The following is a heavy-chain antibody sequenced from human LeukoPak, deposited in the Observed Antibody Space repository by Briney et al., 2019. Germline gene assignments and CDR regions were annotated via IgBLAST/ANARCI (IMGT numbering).Heavy chain of an antibody. D-gene: IGHD5-12*01. J-gene: IGHJ4*02. CDR2: IIPIIGIT. CDR1: GGTFSSNA. V-gene: IGHV1-69*04. Sequence: VASVKVSCKASGGTFSSNAIAWVRQAPGQRLELMGRIIPIIGITTYEQKFQGRLTITADKSTNTAYMALSSLRSEDTAIYYCARYGASSDYHFRRPSFFDSWGQGTLITVSS. CDR3: ARYGASSDYHFRRPSFFDS.